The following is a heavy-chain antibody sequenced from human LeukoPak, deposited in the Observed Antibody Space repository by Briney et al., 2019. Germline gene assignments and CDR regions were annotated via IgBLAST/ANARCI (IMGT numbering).Heavy chain of an antibody. CDR1: GFTFSSYG. Sequence: GGSLRLSCAASGFTFSSYGMHWVRQAPGKGLEWVAVISYDGSNKYYADSVKGRFTISRDNSKNTLYLQMNSLRAEDTAVYYCAKDALEQWLVPDYWGQGTTVTVPS. V-gene: IGHV3-30*18. J-gene: IGHJ4*03. CDR3: AKDALEQWLVPDY. D-gene: IGHD6-19*01. CDR2: ISYDGSNK.